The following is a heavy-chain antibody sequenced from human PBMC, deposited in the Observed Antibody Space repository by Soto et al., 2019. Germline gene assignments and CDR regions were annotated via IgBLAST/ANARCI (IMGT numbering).Heavy chain of an antibody. CDR3: GRQTPTLTRVDY. J-gene: IGHJ4*02. D-gene: IGHD4-4*01. CDR1: GGSISSYY. V-gene: IGHV4-59*08. CDR2: IYYSGST. Sequence: PSETLSLTCTVSGGSISSYYWSWIRQPPGKGLEWIGYIYYSGSTNYNPSPKSRVTISVDTSKNQFSLKVSSVTAADTAVYYCGRQTPTLTRVDYWGRGTQVTVSS.